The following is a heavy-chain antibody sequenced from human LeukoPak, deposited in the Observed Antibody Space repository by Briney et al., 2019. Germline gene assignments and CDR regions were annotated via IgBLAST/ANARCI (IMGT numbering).Heavy chain of an antibody. D-gene: IGHD3-10*01. J-gene: IGHJ5*02. Sequence: GGSLRLSCAASGFSFNVYAMGWVRQAPGKGLEWVSYISSSGSTIYYADSVKGRFTISRDNAKNSLYLQMNSLRAEDTAVYYCARMGFGESDNWFDPWGQGTLVTVSS. CDR2: ISSSGSTI. CDR1: GFSFNVYA. CDR3: ARMGFGESDNWFDP. V-gene: IGHV3-11*01.